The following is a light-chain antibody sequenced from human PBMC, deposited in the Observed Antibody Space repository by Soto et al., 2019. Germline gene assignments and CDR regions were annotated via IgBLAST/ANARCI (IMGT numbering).Light chain of an antibody. CDR1: QSVSSSY. CDR2: GAS. J-gene: IGKJ5*01. V-gene: IGKV3D-7*01. CDR3: QQDYNLPRGT. Sequence: PGERVTLSCRASQSVSSSYLTWYQQKPGQAPRLLIYGASTRATGIPARFSGSGSGTDFTLTISSLQHEDFSVYYCQQDYNLPRGTFGQGTRLEIK.